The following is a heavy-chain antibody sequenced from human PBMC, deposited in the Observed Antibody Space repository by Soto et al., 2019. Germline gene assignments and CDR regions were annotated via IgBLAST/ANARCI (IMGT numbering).Heavy chain of an antibody. Sequence: QVQLVQSGAEVKKPGASVKVSCKTSGHTLINYYMHWVRQAPGQGLDWLGKIDPSGNGTSYAERFQGRITLTSDTSTKTVYVELSSLRSEDTAIYYSAINYYDSSGYLNWGQGTLVTVSS. V-gene: IGHV1-46*01. CDR2: IDPSGNGT. CDR3: AINYYDSSGYLN. CDR1: GHTLINYY. D-gene: IGHD3-22*01. J-gene: IGHJ4*02.